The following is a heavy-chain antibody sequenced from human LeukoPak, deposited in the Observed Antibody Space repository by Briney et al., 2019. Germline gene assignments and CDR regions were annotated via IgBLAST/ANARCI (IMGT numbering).Heavy chain of an antibody. V-gene: IGHV3-30*18. Sequence: GGSLRLSCAASGFIFSTYGMHWVRQAPGKGLEWVAVISYDGSNKYYADSAKGRFTISRDNSKNTLYLQMNSLRAEDTALYYCAKDDGDYGFDYWGQGTLVTVSS. CDR1: GFIFSTYG. D-gene: IGHD4-17*01. J-gene: IGHJ4*02. CDR2: ISYDGSNK. CDR3: AKDDGDYGFDY.